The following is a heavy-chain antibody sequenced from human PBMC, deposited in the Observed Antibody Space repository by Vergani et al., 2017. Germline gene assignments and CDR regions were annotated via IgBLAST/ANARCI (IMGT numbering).Heavy chain of an antibody. CDR2: IRSKANSYAT. CDR1: GFTFSGSA. V-gene: IGHV3-73*02. J-gene: IGHJ6*03. D-gene: IGHD3-10*01. Sequence: EVQLVESGGGLVQPGGSLKLSCAASGFTFSGSAMHWVRQASGKGLEWVGRIRSKANSYATAYAASVKGRFTISRDDSKNTAYLQMNSLKTDDTAVYYCTRPWYYGSGSYYYMDVWGKGTTVTVSS. CDR3: TRPWYYGSGSYYYMDV.